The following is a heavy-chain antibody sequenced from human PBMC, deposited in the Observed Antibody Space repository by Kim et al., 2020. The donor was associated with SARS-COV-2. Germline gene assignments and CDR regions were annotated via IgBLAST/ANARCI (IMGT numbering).Heavy chain of an antibody. Sequence: GGSLRLSCAASGFTFSSYAMRWVRQAPGKGLEWVSAISGSGGSTDYADSVKGRFTISRDNSKNTLYLQMNSLRAEDTAVYYCAKRSMCCYGWGLGSFDYWGQGTMVTVSS. CDR3: AKRSMCCYGWGLGSFDY. CDR2: ISGSGGST. V-gene: IGHV3-23*01. CDR1: GFTFSSYA. D-gene: IGHD3-10*01. J-gene: IGHJ4*01.